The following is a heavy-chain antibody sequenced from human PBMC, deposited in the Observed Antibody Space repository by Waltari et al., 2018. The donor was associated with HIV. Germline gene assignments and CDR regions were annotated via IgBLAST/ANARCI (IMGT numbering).Heavy chain of an antibody. CDR2: ISGSGGST. Sequence: EVQLLESGGGLVQPGGSLRLSCAASGFTFRSYAMTWFRQAPGKGLEWVSAISGSGGSTYYADSVKGRFTISRDNSKNTLYLQMNSLRAEDTAVYYCAKTPEGYDSSGYYSWGQGTLVTVSS. J-gene: IGHJ4*02. V-gene: IGHV3-23*01. D-gene: IGHD3-22*01. CDR1: GFTFRSYA. CDR3: AKTPEGYDSSGYYS.